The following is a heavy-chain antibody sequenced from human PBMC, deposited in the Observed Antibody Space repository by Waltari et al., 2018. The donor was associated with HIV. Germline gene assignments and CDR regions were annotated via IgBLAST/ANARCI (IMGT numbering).Heavy chain of an antibody. CDR2: INNDGSNT. J-gene: IGHJ5*02. CDR3: VRDYDSSGYYSANWFDP. Sequence: EVQLVESGGGLVQPGGSLRLSCVASGFHFRSYCTHWVRQGPGRGLVWVSRINNDGSNTNYADSVKGRFTISRDNAKNTLYLQMNSLRAEDTAVYSCVRDYDSSGYYSANWFDPWGQGTLVTVSS. CDR1: GFHFRSYC. V-gene: IGHV3-74*01. D-gene: IGHD3-22*01.